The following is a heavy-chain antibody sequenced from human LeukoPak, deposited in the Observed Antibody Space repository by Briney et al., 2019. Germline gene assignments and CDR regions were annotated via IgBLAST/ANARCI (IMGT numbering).Heavy chain of an antibody. CDR3: ARAGDTAMVVDV. V-gene: IGHV1-2*02. CDR2: INPNSGGT. Sequence: ASVKVSCKASGYTFTGYYMHWVRQAPGQGLEWMGWINPNSGGTNYAQKFQGRVTMTRDTSISTAYMELRRLRSDDTAVYYCARAGDTAMVVDVWGQGTAVTVSS. D-gene: IGHD5-18*01. CDR1: GYTFTGYY. J-gene: IGHJ6*02.